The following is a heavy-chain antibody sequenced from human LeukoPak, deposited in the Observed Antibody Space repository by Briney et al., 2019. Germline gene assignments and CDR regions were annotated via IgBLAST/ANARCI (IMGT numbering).Heavy chain of an antibody. D-gene: IGHD1-7*01. CDR2: IYYSGST. Sequence: SETLSLTCTVSGGSISSYYWSWIRQPPGKGLEWIGYIYYSGSTNYNPSLKSRVTISVDTSKNQFSLRLSSVTAADTAVYYCARNYKDAFDIWGQGTMVTVSS. CDR3: ARNYKDAFDI. J-gene: IGHJ3*02. CDR1: GGSISSYY. V-gene: IGHV4-59*01.